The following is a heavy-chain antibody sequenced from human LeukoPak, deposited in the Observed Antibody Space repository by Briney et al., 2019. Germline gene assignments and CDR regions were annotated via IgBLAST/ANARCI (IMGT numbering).Heavy chain of an antibody. CDR2: IYYSGST. Sequence: SETLSLTCTVSGGSISSSSYYWGWIRQPPGKGLEWIGSIYYSGSTYYNPSLKSRVTISVDTSKNQFSLKLSSVTAADTAVYYCARALGGYSSPHLTNNWFDPWGQGTLVTVSS. V-gene: IGHV4-39*07. D-gene: IGHD6-13*01. CDR3: ARALGGYSSPHLTNNWFDP. J-gene: IGHJ5*02. CDR1: GGSISSSSYY.